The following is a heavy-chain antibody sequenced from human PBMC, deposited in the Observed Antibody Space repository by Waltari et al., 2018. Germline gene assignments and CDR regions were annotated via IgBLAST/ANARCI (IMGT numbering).Heavy chain of an antibody. Sequence: EVQLVESGGGLVQPGGSLRLSCAASGFTFSSYAMSWVRQAPGKGLEWVSAISGSGGSTYYAYSVKGRFTISRDNSKNTLYLQMNSLRAEDTAVYYCANLRLWFGESGMDVWGQGTTVTVSS. CDR2: ISGSGGST. J-gene: IGHJ6*02. V-gene: IGHV3-23*04. D-gene: IGHD3-10*01. CDR3: ANLRLWFGESGMDV. CDR1: GFTFSSYA.